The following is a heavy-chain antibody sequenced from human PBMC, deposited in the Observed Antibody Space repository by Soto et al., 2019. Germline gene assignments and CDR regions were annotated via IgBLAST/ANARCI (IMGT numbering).Heavy chain of an antibody. V-gene: IGHV3-7*01. D-gene: IGHD3-22*01. J-gene: IGHJ4*02. CDR2: IKQDGSEK. CDR1: GFTFSAYW. CDR3: ARDVAALYYHNSNYGGLIDF. Sequence: PGGSLRLSCAASGFTFSAYWMGSVRQAPGKGLEWVANIKQDGSEKYDVDSVSGRVTISRDKAKNSLYPQMNSLRADDTAFYYCARDVAALYYHNSNYGGLIDFWAQGTLVTVSS.